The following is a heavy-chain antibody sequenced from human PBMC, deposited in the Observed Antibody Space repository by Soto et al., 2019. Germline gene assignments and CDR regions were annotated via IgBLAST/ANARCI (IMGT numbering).Heavy chain of an antibody. CDR3: ARDVFAGTGY. J-gene: IGHJ4*02. Sequence: EVQLVESGGGLVQPGGSLRLSCAASGFTFSSNGMNWVRQAPGKGLEWISYITSSSGSTMYYADSVKGRFTISRDNAKNPVYLQMNSLRDEDTAVYYCARDVFAGTGYWGQGTLVTVSS. CDR2: ITSSSGSTM. D-gene: IGHD3-3*01. CDR1: GFTFSSNG. V-gene: IGHV3-48*02.